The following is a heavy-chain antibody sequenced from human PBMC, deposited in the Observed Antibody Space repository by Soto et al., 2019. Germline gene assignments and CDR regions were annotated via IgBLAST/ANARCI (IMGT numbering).Heavy chain of an antibody. V-gene: IGHV4-31*03. CDR3: ARVGHTNPPIFDY. Sequence: SETMSVTCTVSAGTIVSGGCCWSWIRKHPGKGLEWIGYIYYSGSTYYNPSLKSRVTISVDTSKNQFSLKLSSVTAADTAVYYCARVGHTNPPIFDYWGQGTLVTVSS. CDR2: IYYSGST. J-gene: IGHJ4*02. CDR1: AGTIVSGGCC.